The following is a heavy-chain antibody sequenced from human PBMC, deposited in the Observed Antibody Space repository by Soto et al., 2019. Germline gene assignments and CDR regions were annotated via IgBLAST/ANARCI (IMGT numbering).Heavy chain of an antibody. CDR1: GGTFSNYA. CDR3: ARELTDSYGMHV. Sequence: VQLVQSGAEVERPGSSVKVSCKASGGTFSNYAISWVRQAPGQGLEWMGAIIPMFGIANYDQRFQGRVTITANESTNTTYMELSSLRSEHTPIYYSARELTDSYGMHVWGQGTKAIVPS. CDR2: IIPMFGIA. J-gene: IGHJ6*02. D-gene: IGHD2-15*01. V-gene: IGHV1-69*01.